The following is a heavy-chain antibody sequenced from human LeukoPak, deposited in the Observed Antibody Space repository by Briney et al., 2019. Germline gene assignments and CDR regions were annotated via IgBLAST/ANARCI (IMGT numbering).Heavy chain of an antibody. J-gene: IGHJ5*02. Sequence: SETLSLTCTVSGCSISSYYWSWIRQPPGKGLEWIGYIYYSGSTNYNPSLKSRVTISVDTSKNQFSLKLSSVTAADTAVYYCARISLGSDFWSGYSVDPWGQGTLVTVS. CDR2: IYYSGST. V-gene: IGHV4-59*01. D-gene: IGHD3-3*01. CDR1: GCSISSYY. CDR3: ARISLGSDFWSGYSVDP.